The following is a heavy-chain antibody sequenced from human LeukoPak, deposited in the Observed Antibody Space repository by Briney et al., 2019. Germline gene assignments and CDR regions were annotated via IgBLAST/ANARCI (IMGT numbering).Heavy chain of an antibody. D-gene: IGHD3-22*01. CDR1: GFTFSDYY. CDR2: IYSGGST. CDR3: ARNGYYYDSSGYYGYYMDV. J-gene: IGHJ6*03. Sequence: PGGSLRLSCAASGFTFSDYYMSWVRQAPGKGLEWVSVIYSGGSTYYADSVKGRFTISRDNSKNTLYLQMNSLRAEDTAVYYCARNGYYYDSSGYYGYYMDVWGKGTTVTVSS. V-gene: IGHV3-53*01.